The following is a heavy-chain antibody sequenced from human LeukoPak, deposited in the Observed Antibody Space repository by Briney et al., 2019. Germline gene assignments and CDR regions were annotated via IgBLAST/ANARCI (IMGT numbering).Heavy chain of an antibody. CDR1: GGSISSYY. D-gene: IGHD5-12*01. V-gene: IGHV4-59*01. J-gene: IGHJ4*02. Sequence: SETLSLTCTVSGGSISSYYWSWIRQPPGKGLEWIGYIYYSGSTNYNPSLKSRVTISVDTSKNQFSLKLSSVTAADTAVYYCARGGLVATIYFDYWGQGTLVTVSS. CDR3: ARGGLVATIYFDY. CDR2: IYYSGST.